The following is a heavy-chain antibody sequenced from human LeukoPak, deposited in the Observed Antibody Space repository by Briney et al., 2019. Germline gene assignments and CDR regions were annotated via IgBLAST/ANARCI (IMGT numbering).Heavy chain of an antibody. D-gene: IGHD3-3*01. CDR3: AIDPSTYYDFWSGSYFDY. J-gene: IGHJ4*02. CDR1: GGTFSSYA. CDR2: IIPILGIA. Sequence: SVKVSCKASGGTFSSYAISWVRQAPGQGHEWMGRIIPILGIANYAQKFQGRVMITADKSTSTAYMELSSLRSEDTAVYYCAIDPSTYYDFWSGSYFDYWGQGTLVTVSS. V-gene: IGHV1-69*04.